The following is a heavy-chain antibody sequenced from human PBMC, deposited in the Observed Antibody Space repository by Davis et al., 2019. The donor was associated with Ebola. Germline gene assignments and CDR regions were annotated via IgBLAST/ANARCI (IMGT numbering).Heavy chain of an antibody. V-gene: IGHV3-64D*08. CDR1: GFTFSNYG. Sequence: GGSLRLSCTASGFTFSNYGIHWVRQAPGKGLEYVSAIKSTGESTNYADSVKGRFSISRDNSKNTVYLQMTSLRLEDTAVYCCVKGWLVHDFWGQGTLVSVSS. J-gene: IGHJ4*02. CDR2: IKSTGEST. D-gene: IGHD6-6*01. CDR3: VKGWLVHDF.